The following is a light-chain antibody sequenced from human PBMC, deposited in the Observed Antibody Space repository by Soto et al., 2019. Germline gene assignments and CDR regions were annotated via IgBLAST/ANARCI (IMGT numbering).Light chain of an antibody. V-gene: IGKV3-20*01. Sequence: EIVLTQSPATLSLSPGERATLSCRASQSVNSNYFAWYQQKPGQAPRPLIYGISSRATGIPDRFTGSGYGTDFTLTIIRLEAEDFALYYWQQYGSSPRTFGQGTKLEIK. CDR2: GIS. CDR3: QQYGSSPRT. CDR1: QSVNSNY. J-gene: IGKJ2*01.